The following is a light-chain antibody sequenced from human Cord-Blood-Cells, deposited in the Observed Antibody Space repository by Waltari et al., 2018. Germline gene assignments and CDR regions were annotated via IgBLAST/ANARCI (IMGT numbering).Light chain of an antibody. V-gene: IGKV1-39*01. CDR3: QQGYSTPLT. J-gene: IGKJ4*01. CDR2: AAS. CDR1: QSIRNY. Sequence: DIQMTQSPSSLSASVGDRVTITCRASQSIRNYLDWYQQKPGKAPKLLIYAASSLQSGVPSRFSGSGSGTDFTLTISSLQPEDFATYYCQQGYSTPLTFGEGTKVEIK.